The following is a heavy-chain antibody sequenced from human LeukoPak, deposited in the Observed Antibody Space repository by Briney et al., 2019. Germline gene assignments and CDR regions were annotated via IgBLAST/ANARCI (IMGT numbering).Heavy chain of an antibody. CDR2: INGNGSST. J-gene: IGHJ4*02. D-gene: IGHD1-1*01. CDR1: GFTFSFSW. CDR3: ARGGYLSNY. Sequence: PGGSLRLSCAASGFTFSFSWMHWVRQAPGKGLVWVSRINGNGSSTTYADSMKGRFTISRDNAKNTLYLQMNSLRAEDTAVYYCARGGYLSNYWGQGTLVTVSS. V-gene: IGHV3-74*01.